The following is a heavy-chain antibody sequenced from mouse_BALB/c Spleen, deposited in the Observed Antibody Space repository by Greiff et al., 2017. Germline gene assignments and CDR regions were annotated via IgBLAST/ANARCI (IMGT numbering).Heavy chain of an antibody. V-gene: IGHV5-6*02. CDR2: ISSGGSYT. CDR1: GFTFSSYG. J-gene: IGHJ2*01. Sequence: EVMLVESGGDLVKPGGSLKLSCAASGFTFSSYGMSWVRQTPDKRLEWVATISSGGSYTYYPDSVKGRFTISRDNAKNTLYLQMSSLKSEDTAMYYCARQGSMMVTFFDYWGQGTTLTVSS. CDR3: ARQGSMMVTFFDY. D-gene: IGHD2-3*01.